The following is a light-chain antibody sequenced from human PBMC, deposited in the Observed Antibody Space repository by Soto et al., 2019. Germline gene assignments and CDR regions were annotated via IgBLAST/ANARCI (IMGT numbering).Light chain of an antibody. Sequence: EIVLTQSPGTLSLSPGERATLSCRASQSVNSLYLSWYQQKPAQAPRLLNYGASWRATVIPDRFSGSGSVTDAPLISSLLEPEDFAVYYCQYYSGSQTFGGGTKVEIK. CDR2: GAS. J-gene: IGKJ4*01. CDR1: QSVNSLY. CDR3: QYYSGSQT. V-gene: IGKV3-20*01.